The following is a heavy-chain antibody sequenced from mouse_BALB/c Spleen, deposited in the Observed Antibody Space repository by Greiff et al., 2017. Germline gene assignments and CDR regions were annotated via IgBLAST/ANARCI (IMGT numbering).Heavy chain of an antibody. CDR2: IYPGSGST. CDR3: TRIGYYDYDDGPMDY. V-gene: IGHV1S22*01. CDR1: GYTFTSYW. J-gene: IGHJ4*01. Sequence: LKQPGSELVRPGASVKLSCKASGYTFTSYWMHWVKQRPGQGLEWIGNIYPGSGSTNYDEKFKSKATLTVDTSSSTAYMQLSSLTSEDSAVYYCTRIGYYDYDDGPMDYWGQGTSVTVSS. D-gene: IGHD2-4*01.